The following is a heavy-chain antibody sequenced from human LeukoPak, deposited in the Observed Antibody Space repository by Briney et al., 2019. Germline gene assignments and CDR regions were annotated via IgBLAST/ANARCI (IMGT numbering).Heavy chain of an antibody. Sequence: PSETLSLTCAVYGGSFSGYYWSWIRQPPGKGLEWIGEINHSGSTNYNPSLKSRVTISVDTSENQFSLRLSSVTAADTAVYYCARVGSSSWYLGVDYWGQGTLVTVSS. D-gene: IGHD6-13*01. CDR1: GGSFSGYY. CDR3: ARVGSSSWYLGVDY. V-gene: IGHV4-34*01. J-gene: IGHJ4*02. CDR2: INHSGST.